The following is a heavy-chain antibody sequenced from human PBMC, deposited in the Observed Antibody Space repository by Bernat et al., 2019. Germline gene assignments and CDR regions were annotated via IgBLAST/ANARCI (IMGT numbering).Heavy chain of an antibody. D-gene: IGHD3-3*01. CDR2: ISGSGGST. J-gene: IGHJ2*01. CDR1: GFTFSSYA. V-gene: IGHV3-23*01. CDR3: AKRAGGYYTNWYFDL. Sequence: EVQLLESGGGLVQPGGSLRLSCAASGFTFSSYAMSWVRQAPGKGLEWVSAISGSGGSTNYADSVKGRFTISRDNSKNTLYLQLNSLRAEDTAVYYCAKRAGGYYTNWYFDLWGRGTLVTVSS.